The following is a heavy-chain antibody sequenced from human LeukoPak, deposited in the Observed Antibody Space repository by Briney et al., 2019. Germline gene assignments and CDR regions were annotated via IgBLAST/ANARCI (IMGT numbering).Heavy chain of an antibody. CDR1: GYTFTRYG. D-gene: IGHD2-15*01. Sequence: ASVKVSCKASGYTFTRYGISWVRQAPGQGLEWMGWISGNNGNVKYAQKFQDRVTMTTDTSTNIAYMEMWRLRSADTAVYYCARDCSGGSCYDGVDYWGQGTLVTVSS. CDR2: ISGNNGNV. CDR3: ARDCSGGSCYDGVDY. J-gene: IGHJ4*02. V-gene: IGHV1-18*01.